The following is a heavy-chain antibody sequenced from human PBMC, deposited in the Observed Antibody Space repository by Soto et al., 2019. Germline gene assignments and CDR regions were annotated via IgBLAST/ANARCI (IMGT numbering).Heavy chain of an antibody. V-gene: IGHV3-23*01. Sequence: TGGSLRLSCAASGFTFSFYAMTWVRQAPGKGLEWVSAISGSGGVTSYADSVKGRFTISRDNSKNTLSLHMNSLRAEDTAVYYCAKDRDIVALPSAISWAFDAWGQGTVVTVSS. CDR2: ISGSGGVT. CDR3: AKDRDIVALPSAISWAFDA. CDR1: GFTFSFYA. J-gene: IGHJ3*01. D-gene: IGHD2-2*01.